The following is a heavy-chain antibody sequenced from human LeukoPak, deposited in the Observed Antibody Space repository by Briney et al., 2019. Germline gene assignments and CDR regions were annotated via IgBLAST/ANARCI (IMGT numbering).Heavy chain of an antibody. CDR3: ARGIQIYSYFGMDV. J-gene: IGHJ6*02. D-gene: IGHD2-21*01. CDR2: INWSGDTT. CDR1: GFAFNDHG. Sequence: GGSLRLSCVVSGFAFNDHGMHWARQLPGKGLEWVSGINWSGDTTDYADSVKGRFTISRDNTKNSLYLQMTSLRAEDTALYYCARGIQIYSYFGMDVWGQGITVTVSS. V-gene: IGHV3-20*04.